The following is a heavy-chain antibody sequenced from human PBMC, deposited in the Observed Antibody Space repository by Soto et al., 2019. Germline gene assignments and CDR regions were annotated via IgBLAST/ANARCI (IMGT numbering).Heavy chain of an antibody. CDR1: GYTFTSYA. V-gene: IGHV1-3*05. CDR2: INAGNGNT. J-gene: IGHJ4*02. CDR3: ARAGVGATPKDY. D-gene: IGHD1-26*01. Sequence: QVQLVQSGAEEKKPGASVKVSCKASGYTFTSYAMHWVRQAPGQRLEWMGWINAGNGNTKYAQKFQGSVTITRDTSASTAYMELSSLRSEDTAVYYCARAGVGATPKDYWGQGTLVTVSS.